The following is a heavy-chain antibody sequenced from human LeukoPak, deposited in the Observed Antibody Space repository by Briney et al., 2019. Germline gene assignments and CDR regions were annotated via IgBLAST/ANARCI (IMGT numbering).Heavy chain of an antibody. Sequence: ASVKVSCKASGYTFTDYYIHWVRQAPGQGLEWMGWISPNSGGTKYAQKFQGRVTMSRDTSISTVYMELSRLRSDDTAVYYCARDYGDYGSHWDAFDIWGQGTMVTVSS. CDR2: ISPNSGGT. V-gene: IGHV1-2*02. CDR1: GYTFTDYY. J-gene: IGHJ3*02. D-gene: IGHD4-17*01. CDR3: ARDYGDYGSHWDAFDI.